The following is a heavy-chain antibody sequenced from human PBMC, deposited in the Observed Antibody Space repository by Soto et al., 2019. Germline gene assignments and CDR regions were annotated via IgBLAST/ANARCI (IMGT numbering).Heavy chain of an antibody. CDR2: IYYSGST. V-gene: IGHV4-59*01. J-gene: IGHJ6*02. CDR3: ERVDGLYYFYYGMEV. Sequence: SETLSLTCTVSGGSISSYYWSWIRQPPGKGLEWIGYIYYSGSTNYNPSLKSRVTISVDTSKNQFSLKLSSVTAADTAVYYCERVDGLYYFYYGMEVWGQGTTVTVSS. CDR1: GGSISSYY. D-gene: IGHD5-12*01.